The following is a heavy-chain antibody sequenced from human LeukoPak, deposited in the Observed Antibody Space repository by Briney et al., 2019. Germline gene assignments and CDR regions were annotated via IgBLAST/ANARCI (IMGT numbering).Heavy chain of an antibody. Sequence: SVKVSCKASGGTFSSYAISWVRQAPGQGLEWMGRIIPSLGIANYAQKFQGRVTITADKSTSTAYMELSSLRSEDTAVYYCARPRGSGSYSMDVWGQGTTVTVSS. D-gene: IGHD3-10*01. CDR2: IIPSLGIA. V-gene: IGHV1-69*04. CDR3: ARPRGSGSYSMDV. CDR1: GGTFSSYA. J-gene: IGHJ6*02.